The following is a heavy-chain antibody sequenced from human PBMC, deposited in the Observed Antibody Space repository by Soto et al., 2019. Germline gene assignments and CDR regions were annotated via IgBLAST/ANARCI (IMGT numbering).Heavy chain of an antibody. J-gene: IGHJ6*03. Sequence: SETLSLTCTVSGGSISSYYWSWIRQPPGKGLEWIGYIYYSGSTNYNPSLKSRVTISVDTSKNQFSLKLSSVTAADTAVYYCARETLGYEAQMGAQYGRYYYYYMDVWGKGTTVTVSS. CDR3: ARETLGYEAQMGAQYGRYYYYYMDV. CDR2: IYYSGST. D-gene: IGHD2-15*01. CDR1: GGSISSYY. V-gene: IGHV4-59*01.